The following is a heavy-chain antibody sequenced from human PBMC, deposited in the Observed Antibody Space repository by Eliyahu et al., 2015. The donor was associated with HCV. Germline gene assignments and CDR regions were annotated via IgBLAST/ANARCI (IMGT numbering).Heavy chain of an antibody. CDR3: AKSIWSGYLAYGMDV. Sequence: EVQLVESGGGVVQPGGSLRLSCAASGFTFDDYAMHWVRQAPGKGLEWVSLISGDGGSTYYADSVKGRFTISRDNSKNSLYLQMNSLRTEDTALYYCAKSIWSGYLAYGMDVWGQGTTVTVSS. CDR1: GFTFDDYA. V-gene: IGHV3-43*02. J-gene: IGHJ6*02. D-gene: IGHD3-3*01. CDR2: ISGDGGST.